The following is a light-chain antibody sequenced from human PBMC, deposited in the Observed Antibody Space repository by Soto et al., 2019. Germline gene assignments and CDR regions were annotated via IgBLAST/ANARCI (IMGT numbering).Light chain of an antibody. Sequence: DIQMTQSPSTLSASVGDRVTITCRASQSISSWLAWYRQKPGKAPKLLIYDASSLESGVPSRFSGSGSGTEFTLTISSLQPDDFATYYCQQYNSYPETFGQGTKVEIK. CDR1: QSISSW. V-gene: IGKV1-5*01. J-gene: IGKJ1*01. CDR3: QQYNSYPET. CDR2: DAS.